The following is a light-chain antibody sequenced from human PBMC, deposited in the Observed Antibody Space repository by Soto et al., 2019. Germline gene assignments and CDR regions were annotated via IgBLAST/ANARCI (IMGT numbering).Light chain of an antibody. J-gene: IGKJ4*01. CDR3: QQYSSYSPLT. V-gene: IGKV1-39*01. CDR1: QSISSY. Sequence: DIQMTQSPSSLSASVGDRVTITCRASQSISSYLNWYQQKPGKAPKLLIYAASSLQSGVPSRFSGSGSGTEFTLTIASVQPEDFATYYCQQYSSYSPLTFGGGTKVDI. CDR2: AAS.